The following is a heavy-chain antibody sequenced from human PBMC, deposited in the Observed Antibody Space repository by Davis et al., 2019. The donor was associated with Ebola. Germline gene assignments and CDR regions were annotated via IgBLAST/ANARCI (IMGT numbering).Heavy chain of an antibody. V-gene: IGHV3-23*01. CDR1: GFTFSSYA. Sequence: GESLNISCAASGFTFSSYAMSWVRQAPGKGLEWVSAISGSGGSTYYADSVKGRFTISRDNSKNTLYLQMNSLRAEDTAVYYCARRARGTVTRKEHWYFDLWGRGTLVTVSS. D-gene: IGHD4-17*01. J-gene: IGHJ2*01. CDR2: ISGSGGST. CDR3: ARRARGTVTRKEHWYFDL.